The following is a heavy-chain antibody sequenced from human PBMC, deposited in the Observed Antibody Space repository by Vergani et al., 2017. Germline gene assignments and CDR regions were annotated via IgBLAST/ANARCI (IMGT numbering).Heavy chain of an antibody. D-gene: IGHD3-3*01. CDR1: GFTFSSYS. CDR2: ISSSSSTI. J-gene: IGHJ4*02. CDR3: ARDSQPYYDVWSGYYFGAEYFDD. V-gene: IGHV3-48*04. Sequence: EVQLVESGGGLVQPGGSLRLSCAASGFTFSSYSMNWVRQAPGKGLEWVSYISSSSSTIYYADSVKGRFTISRDNAKNSLYLQMNRLRAEDTAVYSWARDSQPYYDVWSGYYFGAEYFDDWGQGTLVTVSS.